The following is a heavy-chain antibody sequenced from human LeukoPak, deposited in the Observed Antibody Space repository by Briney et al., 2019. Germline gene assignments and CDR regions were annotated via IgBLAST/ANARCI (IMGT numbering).Heavy chain of an antibody. D-gene: IGHD6-19*01. CDR3: SGIAVAGIY. V-gene: IGHV3-20*04. J-gene: IGHJ4*02. CDR1: GFTFDDYG. CDR2: INWNGGST. Sequence: GGSLRLSCAASGFTFDDYGMSWVRQAPGKGLEWVSGINWNGGSTGYADSVKGRFTISRDNSKNTLYLQMNSLRAEDTAVYYCSGIAVAGIYWGQGTLVTVSS.